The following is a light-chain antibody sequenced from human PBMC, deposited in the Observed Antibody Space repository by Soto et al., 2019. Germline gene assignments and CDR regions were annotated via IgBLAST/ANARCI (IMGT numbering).Light chain of an antibody. CDR2: GAS. V-gene: IGKV1-27*01. Sequence: DIQMTQSPSSLSASVGDTVTITCRASQDIINHLAWYQQRPGKVPNLLIYGASTLHAGVPSRFRGSGSGTHLTLTISRLQPEDVATYYCQNYHLALGTFGQGTRLEIK. CDR1: QDIINH. CDR3: QNYHLALGT. J-gene: IGKJ5*01.